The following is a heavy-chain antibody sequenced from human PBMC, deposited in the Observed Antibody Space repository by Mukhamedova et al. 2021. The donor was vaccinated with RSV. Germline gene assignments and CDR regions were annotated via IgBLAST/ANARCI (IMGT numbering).Heavy chain of an antibody. D-gene: IGHD3-3*01. CDR2: IFSNDEK. V-gene: IGHV2-26*01. J-gene: IGHJ4*02. CDR3: ARIDFWSGPYYFDY. Sequence: GKALEWLAHIFSNDEKSYSTSLKSRLTISKDTSKSQVVLTMTNMDPVDTATYYCARIDFWSGPYYFDYWGQGTLVTVSS.